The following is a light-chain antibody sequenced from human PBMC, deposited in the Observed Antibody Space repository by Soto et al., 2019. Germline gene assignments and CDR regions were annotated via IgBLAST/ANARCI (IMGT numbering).Light chain of an antibody. CDR3: QQYNNWPSWT. CDR2: GAS. V-gene: IGKV3-15*01. Sequence: EIVMTQSPATLSVSPGERATLSCRASQSVSSNLAWYQQNPGQAPRLLIYGASTRATGIPARFSVSGSGTEFTLTISSLQSEDFAVYYCQQYNNWPSWTFGQGTKVEIK. J-gene: IGKJ1*01. CDR1: QSVSSN.